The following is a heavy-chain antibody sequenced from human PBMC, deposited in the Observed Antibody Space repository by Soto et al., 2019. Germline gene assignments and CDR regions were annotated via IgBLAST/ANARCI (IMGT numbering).Heavy chain of an antibody. CDR1: GYTFTGYY. V-gene: IGHV1-2*04. Sequence: QVPLVQSGAEVKKPGASVKVSCKASGYTFTGYYMHWVRQAPGQGLEWMGWINPNSGGTNYAQKFQGWVTMTRDTSISTAYMELSRLRSNDTAVYYCARGPGIVYSSSPDYWGQGTLVTVSS. J-gene: IGHJ4*02. CDR2: INPNSGGT. CDR3: ARGPGIVYSSSPDY. D-gene: IGHD6-6*01.